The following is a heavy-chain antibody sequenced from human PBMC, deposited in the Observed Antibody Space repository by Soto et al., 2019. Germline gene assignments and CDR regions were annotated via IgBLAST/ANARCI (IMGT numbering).Heavy chain of an antibody. CDR2: IYYSGST. CDR3: ARGEYGDYVNIDY. J-gene: IGHJ4*02. V-gene: IGHV4-31*03. D-gene: IGHD4-17*01. CDR1: GGSISSGGYY. Sequence: PSETLSLTCTVSGGSISSGGYYWSWIRQHPGKSLEWIGYIYYSGSTYYNPSLKSRVTISVDTSKNQFSLKLSSVTAADTAVYYCARGEYGDYVNIDYWGQGTLVTVSS.